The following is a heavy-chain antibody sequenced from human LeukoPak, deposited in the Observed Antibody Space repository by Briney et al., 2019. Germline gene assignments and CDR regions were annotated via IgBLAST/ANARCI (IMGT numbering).Heavy chain of an antibody. CDR2: ISSSSYI. D-gene: IGHD2-15*01. Sequence: GGSLRLSCAASGFTFSSYSMNWVRQAPGKGLEWVSSISSSSYIYYADSVKGRFTISRDNAKNSLYLQMNSLRAEDTAVYYCAREAVVVVAARSFDYWGQGTLVTVSS. CDR3: AREAVVVVAARSFDY. V-gene: IGHV3-21*01. J-gene: IGHJ4*02. CDR1: GFTFSSYS.